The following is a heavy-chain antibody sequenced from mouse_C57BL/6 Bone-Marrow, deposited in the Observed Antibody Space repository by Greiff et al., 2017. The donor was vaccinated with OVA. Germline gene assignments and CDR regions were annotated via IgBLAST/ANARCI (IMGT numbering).Heavy chain of an antibody. V-gene: IGHV1-19*01. J-gene: IGHJ2*01. Sequence: VQLKESGPVLVKPGASVKMSCKASGYTFTDYYMNWVKQSHGKSLEWIGVINPYNGGTSYNQKFKGKATLTVDKSSSTAYMELNSLTSEDSAVYYCAMGRRDYWGQGTTLTVSS. D-gene: IGHD4-1*01. CDR1: GYTFTDYY. CDR2: INPYNGGT. CDR3: AMGRRDY.